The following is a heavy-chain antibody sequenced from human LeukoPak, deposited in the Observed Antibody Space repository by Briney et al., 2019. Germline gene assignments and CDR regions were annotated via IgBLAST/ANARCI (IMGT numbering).Heavy chain of an antibody. CDR1: GGSISSYY. Sequence: SETLSLTCIVLGGSISSYYWSWIRQPPGKGLEWIGYIYCSGSTNYNPSLKSRVTISVDTSKNQFSLKLSSVTAADTAVYYCARFDTYYYDTTPTYAFDIWGQGTLVTVSS. CDR2: IYCSGST. CDR3: ARFDTYYYDTTPTYAFDI. J-gene: IGHJ3*02. V-gene: IGHV4-59*01. D-gene: IGHD3-22*01.